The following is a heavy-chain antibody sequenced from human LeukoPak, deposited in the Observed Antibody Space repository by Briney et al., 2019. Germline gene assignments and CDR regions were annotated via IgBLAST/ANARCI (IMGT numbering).Heavy chain of an antibody. CDR2: IGTAGDT. D-gene: IGHD5-12*01. Sequence: PGGSLRLSCAASGFTFSSYDMHWVRQATGIGLEWVSAIGTAGDTYYPGSVKGRFTISRDNAKNSLYLQMNSLRAEDTAVYYCARFANGYSGTFDYWGQGTLVTVSS. CDR1: GFTFSSYD. V-gene: IGHV3-13*04. CDR3: ARFANGYSGTFDY. J-gene: IGHJ4*02.